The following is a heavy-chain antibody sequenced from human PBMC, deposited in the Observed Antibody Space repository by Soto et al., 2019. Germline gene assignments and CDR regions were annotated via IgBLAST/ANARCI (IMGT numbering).Heavy chain of an antibody. J-gene: IGHJ5*02. Sequence: ASVKASCKASGYTFTSYGISWVRQAPGQGLEWMGWISAYNGNTNYAQKLQGRVTMTTDTSTSTAYMELRSLRSDDTAVYYCAATPYCSSTSCYRRWFDPWGQGTLVTVSS. D-gene: IGHD2-2*01. CDR2: ISAYNGNT. V-gene: IGHV1-18*04. CDR1: GYTFTSYG. CDR3: AATPYCSSTSCYRRWFDP.